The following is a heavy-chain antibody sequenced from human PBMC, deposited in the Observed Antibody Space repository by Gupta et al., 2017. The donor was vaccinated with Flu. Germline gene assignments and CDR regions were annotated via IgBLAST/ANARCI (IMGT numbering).Heavy chain of an antibody. CDR3: AVRDDDDVFLPLEPPLCDY. J-gene: IGHJ4*01. Sequence: WGWVRQTPGKGLEGIGSIYYSGTTFNDPSHKSRVSLYIDTSRNQFYLRLDSVTAADTGVYYCAVRDDDDVFLPLEPPLCDYCG. CDR2: IYYSGTT. V-gene: IGHV4-39*01. D-gene: IGHD3-16*01.